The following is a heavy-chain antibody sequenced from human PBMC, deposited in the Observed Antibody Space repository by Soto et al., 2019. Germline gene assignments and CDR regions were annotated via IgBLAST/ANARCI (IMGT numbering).Heavy chain of an antibody. D-gene: IGHD6-6*01. J-gene: IGHJ4*02. CDR2: ISGSGGST. V-gene: IGHV3-23*01. CDR1: GFPFSTYA. CDR3: AKNWDTTFSSSSH. Sequence: EVQLLESGGGLVQPRGSLRLSCAASGFPFSTYAMTWVRQAPGKGLEWVSAISGSGGSTYYADSVKGRFTISRDKSKNPLFLQMNSLRAEDTAVYYCAKNWDTTFSSSSHWGQGTLVTVSS.